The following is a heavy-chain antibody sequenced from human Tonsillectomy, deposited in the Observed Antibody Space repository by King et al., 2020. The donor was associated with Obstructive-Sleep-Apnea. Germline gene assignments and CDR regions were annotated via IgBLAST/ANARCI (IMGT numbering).Heavy chain of an antibody. D-gene: IGHD2-15*01. CDR2: IGTAGDT. Sequence: QLVQSGGGLVQPGGSLRLSCAASGFTFSSYDMHWVRQATGKGLEWVSAIGTAGDTYYPGSVKGRFTISRENAKNSLYLQMNSLRAGDTAVYYCARVRSDLRCSGGSCYGVYYGMDVWGQGTTLTVSS. J-gene: IGHJ6*02. CDR1: GFTFSSYD. CDR3: ARVRSDLRCSGGSCYGVYYGMDV. V-gene: IGHV3-13*01.